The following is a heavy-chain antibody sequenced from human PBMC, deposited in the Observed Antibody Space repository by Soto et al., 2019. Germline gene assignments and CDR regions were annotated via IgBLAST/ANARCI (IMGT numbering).Heavy chain of an antibody. CDR3: ARARRDGYYGMDV. Sequence: PSETLSLTCAVYGGSFSGYYWSWIRQPPGKGLEWIGEINHSGSTNYNPSLKSRVTISVDTSKNQFSLKLSSVTAADTAVYYCARARRDGYYGMDVWGQGTTVTVSS. CDR2: INHSGST. J-gene: IGHJ6*02. V-gene: IGHV4-34*01. CDR1: GGSFSGYY.